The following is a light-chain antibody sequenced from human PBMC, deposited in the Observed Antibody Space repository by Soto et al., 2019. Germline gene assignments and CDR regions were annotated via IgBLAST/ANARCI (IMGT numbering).Light chain of an antibody. CDR2: GAS. Sequence: EIVLTQSPGTLSLSPAARDALXGRASQSVSNNYLAWYQQKPGQAPRLLIYGASNRATGIPDRFSGSGSGTDFTLTISRLEPEDFAVYYCQQYGSSGTFGQGTKVDI. CDR1: QSVSNNY. CDR3: QQYGSSGT. V-gene: IGKV3-20*01. J-gene: IGKJ1*01.